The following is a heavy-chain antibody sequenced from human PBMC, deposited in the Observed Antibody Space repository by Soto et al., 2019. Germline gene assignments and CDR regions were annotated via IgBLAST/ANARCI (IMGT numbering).Heavy chain of an antibody. J-gene: IGHJ4*02. CDR3: ARWGTTGGLDV. V-gene: IGHV3-33*05. Sequence: QVQLVESGGGVVQPGTSLRLSCVGSGFTFRSYVIHWVRQAPGKGLEWVALTSYDGSNNFYGDSVKGRFTISRHNSRNTVELQMDSVTFEDMAFYYCARWGTTGGLDVWGQGTLVSVSS. D-gene: IGHD3-16*01. CDR2: TSYDGSNN. CDR1: GFTFRSYV.